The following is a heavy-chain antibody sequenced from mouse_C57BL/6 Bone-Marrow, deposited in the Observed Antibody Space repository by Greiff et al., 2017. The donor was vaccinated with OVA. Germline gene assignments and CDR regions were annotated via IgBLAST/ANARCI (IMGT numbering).Heavy chain of an antibody. J-gene: IGHJ4*01. Sequence: VKLMESGPGLVQPSQSLSITCTVSGFSLTSYGVHWVRQSPGKGLEWLGVIWRGGSTDYNAAFMSRLSITKDNSKSQVFFKMNSLQADDTAIYYCAKSTTVVEYYYAMDYWGQGTSVTVSS. D-gene: IGHD1-1*01. CDR1: GFSLTSYG. CDR3: AKSTTVVEYYYAMDY. V-gene: IGHV2-5*01. CDR2: IWRGGST.